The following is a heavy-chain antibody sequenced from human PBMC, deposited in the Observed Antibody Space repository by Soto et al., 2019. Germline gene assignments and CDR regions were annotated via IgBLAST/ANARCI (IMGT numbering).Heavy chain of an antibody. CDR2: IYYSGST. J-gene: IGHJ5*02. CDR3: ARSRIEAAGTVYH. Sequence: QVQLQESGPGLVKPSETLSLTCTVSGGSISSYYWSWIRQPPGKGLEWIGYIYYSGSTNYNPSLKRRVTISVDTSKNQCSLKLSSVTAADTAVYYCARSRIEAAGTVYHWGQGTLVTVSS. V-gene: IGHV4-59*08. D-gene: IGHD6-13*01. CDR1: GGSISSYY.